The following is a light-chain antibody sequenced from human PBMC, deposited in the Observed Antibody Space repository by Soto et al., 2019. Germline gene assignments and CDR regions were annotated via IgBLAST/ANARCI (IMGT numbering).Light chain of an antibody. V-gene: IGKV1-9*01. J-gene: IGKJ4*01. CDR3: QQRYSTPLT. CDR1: QGISSY. Sequence: EIQFTESPSFLSASVGDRVNITCRASQGISSYLAWYQKKPGNAPNLLIYAASTLQSGVPSRFRGSGSGTELTITISSLKPEDGATYECQQRYSTPLTFAGGTKVEI. CDR2: AAS.